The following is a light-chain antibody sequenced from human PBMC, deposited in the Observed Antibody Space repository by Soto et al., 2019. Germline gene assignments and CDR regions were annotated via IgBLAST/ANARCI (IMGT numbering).Light chain of an antibody. J-gene: IGKJ5*01. Sequence: DLVITRSPDALALSFGKRSAINCNSTQSVLYSSNNKNYLAWYQQKPGQPPKLLIYWASTRDSGVPARFSGSGSGTDFALKISRVEAEDVVVYYCMQGTYWPITFGQGTRLEIK. CDR1: QSVLYSSNNKNY. CDR2: WAS. CDR3: MQGTYWPIT. V-gene: IGKV4-1*01.